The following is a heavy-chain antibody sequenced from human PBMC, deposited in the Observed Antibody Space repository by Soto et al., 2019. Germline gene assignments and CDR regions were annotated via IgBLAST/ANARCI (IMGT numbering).Heavy chain of an antibody. J-gene: IGHJ6*02. CDR3: AKKILEWLVGSVEDV. CDR1: GFTFSSYA. Sequence: EVQLLESGGGLVQPGGSLRLSCAASGFTFSSYAMSWVRQAPGKGLEWVSAISGSGGSTYYADSVKGRFTISRDNSKNPLYLQMNSPRAQDTAVYYCAKKILEWLVGSVEDVWGQGTTVTVSS. D-gene: IGHD6-19*01. CDR2: ISGSGGST. V-gene: IGHV3-23*01.